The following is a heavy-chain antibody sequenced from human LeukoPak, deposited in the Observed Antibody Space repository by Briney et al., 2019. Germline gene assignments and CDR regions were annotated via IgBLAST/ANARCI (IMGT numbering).Heavy chain of an antibody. CDR2: IYSGGGK. CDR1: GFTVSNNY. V-gene: IGHV3-53*01. J-gene: IGHJ4*02. D-gene: IGHD2-21*01. Sequence: GGSLRLSCAASGFTVSNNYMSWVRRAAGKGLGWVALIYSGGGKYYADSVKGRFTISRDNSKNTLYLQMNSLRAEDTAVYYCARNSGELGVWGQGTLVTVSS. CDR3: ARNSGELGV.